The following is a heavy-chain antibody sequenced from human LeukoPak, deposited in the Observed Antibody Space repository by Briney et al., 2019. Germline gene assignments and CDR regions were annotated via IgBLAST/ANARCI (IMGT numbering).Heavy chain of an antibody. Sequence: ASVKLSCKASGGTFSSYAISWVRQAPRQGLEWMGGIIPIFGTANYAQKFQGRVTITTDESTSTAYMELSNLRSEHTAVYYCARDGGYYYDSSGYSGYYYYYMDVWGKGTTVTVSS. CDR1: GGTFSSYA. D-gene: IGHD3-22*01. J-gene: IGHJ6*03. V-gene: IGHV1-69*05. CDR3: ARDGGYYYDSSGYSGYYYYYMDV. CDR2: IIPIFGTA.